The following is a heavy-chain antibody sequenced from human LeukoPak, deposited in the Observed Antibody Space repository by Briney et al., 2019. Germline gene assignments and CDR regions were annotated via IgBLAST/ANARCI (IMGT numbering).Heavy chain of an antibody. CDR1: GFTFSSYE. CDR2: ISSSGSTK. Sequence: HPGGSLRLSCAASGFTFSSYEMNWVRQAPGKGLEWVSYISSSGSTKYNADSVKGRFTISRDNAKNSLYLQMNSLRAEDTAVYYCARERELPDYWGQGTLVTVSS. D-gene: IGHD1-26*01. CDR3: ARERELPDY. V-gene: IGHV3-48*03. J-gene: IGHJ4*02.